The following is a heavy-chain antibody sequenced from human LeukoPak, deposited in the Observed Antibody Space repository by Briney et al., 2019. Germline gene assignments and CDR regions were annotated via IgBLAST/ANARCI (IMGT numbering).Heavy chain of an antibody. CDR2: ISGSGGST. J-gene: IGHJ4*02. CDR3: AKHPRHCGGDCYSDLDY. CDR1: GFTFSSYA. D-gene: IGHD2-21*02. V-gene: IGHV3-23*01. Sequence: GGSLRLSCAASGFTFSSYAMSWVRQAPGKGLEWVSAISGSGGSTYYADSVKGRFTISRDNSKNTLYLQMNSLRAEDTAVYYCAKHPRHCGGDCYSDLDYWGQGTLVTVSS.